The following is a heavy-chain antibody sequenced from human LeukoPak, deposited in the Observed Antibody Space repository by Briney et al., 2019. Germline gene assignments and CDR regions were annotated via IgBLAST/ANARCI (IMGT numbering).Heavy chain of an antibody. V-gene: IGHV4-59*08. Sequence: SETLSLTCTVSGGSISSDYWSWIRQPPGKGLEWIGYIYYSGYTKYNPSLKGRVTISVDTSKIQFSLKLSSVTAADTAVYYCARTSYTGGAYYFHFWGQGTLVTVSS. CDR3: ARTSYTGGAYYFHF. CDR2: IYYSGYT. CDR1: GGSISSDY. J-gene: IGHJ4*02. D-gene: IGHD6-19*01.